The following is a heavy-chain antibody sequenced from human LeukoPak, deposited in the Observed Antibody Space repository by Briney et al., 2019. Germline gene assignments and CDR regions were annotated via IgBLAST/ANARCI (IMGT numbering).Heavy chain of an antibody. CDR1: GFTVSAYA. V-gene: IGHV3-23*01. J-gene: IGHJ4*02. Sequence: GGSLRLSCAASGFTVSAYAMAWVRQAPGKGLEWVSTIYDDDTYYADSVKGRFAISTDNSKNTLYLQMNSLRVEDTAVYFCAARKVRGVWFYLDYWGQGTLVTVSS. CDR2: IYDDDT. D-gene: IGHD3-10*01. CDR3: AARKVRGVWFYLDY.